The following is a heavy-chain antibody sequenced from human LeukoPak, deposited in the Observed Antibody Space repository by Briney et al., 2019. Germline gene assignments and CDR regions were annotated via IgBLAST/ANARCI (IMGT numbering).Heavy chain of an antibody. Sequence: GTSVKVSCKASGSTFTSSAVQWVRQARGQRLEWIGWIVVGSGNTNYAQKFQERVTITRDMSTSTVYMELSSLRSEDTAVYYCAAEGRPTVVTFRKGAVDLWGRGTMVTVSS. CDR1: GSTFTSSA. J-gene: IGHJ3*01. CDR2: IVVGSGNT. D-gene: IGHD4-23*01. V-gene: IGHV1-58*01. CDR3: AAEGRPTVVTFRKGAVDL.